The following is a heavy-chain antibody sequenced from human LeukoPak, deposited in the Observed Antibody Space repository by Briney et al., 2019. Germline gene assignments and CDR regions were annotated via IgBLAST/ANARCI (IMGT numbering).Heavy chain of an antibody. V-gene: IGHV3-33*01. CDR2: LRNDGTNE. Sequence: GGSLRLSCAASGFTFSNYNMHWVRQAPGKGLEWVAVLRNDGTNEFYADSVKGRFTISRDNSKATLYLQMNSLRVEDTAIYYCARDSWGPDYWGQGTLVTVSS. CDR1: GFTFSNYN. CDR3: ARDSWGPDY. D-gene: IGHD3-16*01. J-gene: IGHJ4*02.